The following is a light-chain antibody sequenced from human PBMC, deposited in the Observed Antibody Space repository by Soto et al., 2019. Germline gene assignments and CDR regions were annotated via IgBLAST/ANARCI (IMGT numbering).Light chain of an antibody. J-gene: IGKJ1*01. CDR1: QSISSW. CDR2: KAS. CDR3: QQSAT. Sequence: DIQMTQSPSTLSASVGDRVTITCRASQSISSWLAWYQQKPGKAPKLLIYKASSLESGVPSRFSGSGSGTEFTLTISSLQPDDFATYYCQQSATFGQGTKVDNK. V-gene: IGKV1-5*03.